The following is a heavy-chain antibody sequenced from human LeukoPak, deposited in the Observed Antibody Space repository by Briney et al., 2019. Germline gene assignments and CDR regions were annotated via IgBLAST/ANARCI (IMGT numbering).Heavy chain of an antibody. V-gene: IGHV5-51*01. J-gene: IGHJ6*02. CDR2: IYPGDSDT. CDR1: GYSFTSYW. D-gene: IGHD6-13*01. Sequence: GESLKISCKGSGYSFTSYWIGWVRPMPGKGLEWMGIIYPGDSDTRYSPSFQGQVTISADKSISTAYLQWSSLKASDTAMYYCARPIAAAGSYYYYGMDVWGQGTTVTVSS. CDR3: ARPIAAAGSYYYYGMDV.